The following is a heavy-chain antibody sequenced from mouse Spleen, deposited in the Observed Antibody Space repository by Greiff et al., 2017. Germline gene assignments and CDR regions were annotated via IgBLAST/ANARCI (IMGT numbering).Heavy chain of an antibody. V-gene: IGHV1-19*01. CDR2: INPYNGGT. CDR3: ARGLLRLRGLFAY. D-gene: IGHD1-2*01. Sequence: EVQLQQSGPVLVKPGASVKMSCKASGYTFTDYYMNWVKQSHGKSLEWIGVINPYNGGTSYNQKFKGKATLTVDKSSSTAYMELNSLTSEDSAVYYCARGLLRLRGLFAYWGQGTLVTVSA. CDR1: GYTFTDYY. J-gene: IGHJ3*01.